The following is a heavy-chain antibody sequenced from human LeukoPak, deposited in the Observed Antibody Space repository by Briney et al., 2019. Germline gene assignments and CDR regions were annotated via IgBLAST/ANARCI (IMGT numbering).Heavy chain of an antibody. D-gene: IGHD5-12*01. CDR1: GYTFTSYE. Sequence: ASGKVSCKASGYTFTSYEINWVRQATGQGREWMGWMNPNSGNSGYTQKFHGRVTMTRNTSISTAYMELSSLRCEDTAVDYCARGHIVATILYYYYYMDVWGKGTTVTVSS. CDR2: MNPNSGNS. J-gene: IGHJ6*03. V-gene: IGHV1-8*01. CDR3: ARGHIVATILYYYYYMDV.